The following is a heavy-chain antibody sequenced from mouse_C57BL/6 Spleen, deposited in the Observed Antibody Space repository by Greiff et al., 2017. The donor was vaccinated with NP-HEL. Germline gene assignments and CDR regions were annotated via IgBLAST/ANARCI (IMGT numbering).Heavy chain of an antibody. CDR1: GFTFSSYG. Sequence: EVQVVESGGDLVKPGGSLKLSCAASGFTFSSYGMSWVRQTPDKRLEWVATISSGGSYTYYPDSVKGRFTISRDNAKNTLYLQMSSLKSEDTAMYYCARRLTGDYAMDYWGQGTSVTVSS. CDR2: ISSGGSYT. J-gene: IGHJ4*01. D-gene: IGHD4-1*01. V-gene: IGHV5-6*01. CDR3: ARRLTGDYAMDY.